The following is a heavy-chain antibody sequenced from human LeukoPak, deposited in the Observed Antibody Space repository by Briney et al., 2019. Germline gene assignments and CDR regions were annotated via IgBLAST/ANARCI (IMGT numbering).Heavy chain of an antibody. CDR2: IKQDGSEK. Sequence: GGSLRLSSAASGFTFSDYWMSWVRQAPGKRLEWVANIKQDGSEKYYVDTVKGRFTIYRDNAKNSLYLQMNSLRAEDTAVYYCVGGILEWLFDYWGQGTLVTVSS. CDR3: VGGILEWLFDY. V-gene: IGHV3-7*01. J-gene: IGHJ4*02. D-gene: IGHD3-3*01. CDR1: GFTFSDYW.